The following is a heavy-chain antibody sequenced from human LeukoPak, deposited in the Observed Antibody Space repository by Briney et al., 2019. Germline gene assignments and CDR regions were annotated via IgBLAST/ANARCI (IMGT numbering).Heavy chain of an antibody. CDR1: GGSISSYY. J-gene: IGHJ3*02. Sequence: SETLSLTCTVSGGSISSYYWSWIRQPPGKGLEWIGYIYYRGSTNYNPSLKSRVTILVDMSKNQLSLKLSSVTAADTAVYYCAREGLYYDGGGDSRGIDAFDIWGQGTMVTVSS. CDR3: AREGLYYDGGGDSRGIDAFDI. D-gene: IGHD3-22*01. V-gene: IGHV4-59*01. CDR2: IYYRGST.